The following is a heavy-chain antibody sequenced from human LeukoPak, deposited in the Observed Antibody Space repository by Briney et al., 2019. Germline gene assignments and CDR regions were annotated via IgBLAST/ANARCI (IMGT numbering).Heavy chain of an antibody. CDR2: IYYGGST. J-gene: IGHJ4*02. CDR1: GGSISSYY. V-gene: IGHV4-59*01. D-gene: IGHD3-3*01. CDR3: ARDLDPIDY. Sequence: NTSETLSLTCTVSGGSISSYYWSWIRQPPGKGLEWIGYIYYGGSTNYNPSLKSRVTISVDTSKNQFSLKLSSVTAADTAVYYCARDLDPIDYWGQGTLVTVSS.